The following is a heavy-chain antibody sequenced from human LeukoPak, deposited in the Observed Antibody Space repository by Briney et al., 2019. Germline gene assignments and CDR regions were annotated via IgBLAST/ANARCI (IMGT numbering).Heavy chain of an antibody. CDR1: GFTFSSNY. J-gene: IGHJ6*03. V-gene: IGHV3-66*02. Sequence: PGGSLRLSCAASGFTFSSNYMSWVRQAPGKGLEWVSVIYSGGSTYYADSVMGRFTISRDHSKNTLYLQMNSLRAEDTAVYYCARVKYSGSYSDYMDVWGKGTTVTVSS. CDR2: IYSGGST. D-gene: IGHD1-26*01. CDR3: ARVKYSGSYSDYMDV.